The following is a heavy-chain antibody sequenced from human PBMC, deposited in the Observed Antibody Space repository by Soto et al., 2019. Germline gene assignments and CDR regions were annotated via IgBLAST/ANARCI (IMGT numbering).Heavy chain of an antibody. J-gene: IGHJ4*02. CDR1: GFPFSSYW. V-gene: IGHV3-74*01. CDR2: ISGDGVTT. D-gene: IGHD3-9*01. Sequence: EVQLVEYGGDLVQRGGSLRLSCAASGFPFSSYWMHWVRHTPGKGLDWVARISGDGVTTYYADSVTGRFTVSRDNAKNTLSLQISGLRAEDTAVYYCAREYYGLLTGYYTDYWGQHTLVSVSS. CDR3: AREYYGLLTGYYTDY.